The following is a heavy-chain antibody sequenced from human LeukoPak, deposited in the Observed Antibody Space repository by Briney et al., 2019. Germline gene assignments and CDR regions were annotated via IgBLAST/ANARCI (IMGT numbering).Heavy chain of an antibody. D-gene: IGHD4-11*01. CDR2: IWSDGSDK. V-gene: IGHV3-33*06. CDR3: AKDAQRGFDYSNSLQN. Sequence: GGSLRLSCAASGFTFSHYGMQWVRQTPGAGLEWVAVIWSDGSDKYYAKSVKGRFTICRDNSKNSLFLQMNSLRAEDTAVYYCAKDAQRGFDYSNSLQNWGQGILVTVSS. CDR1: GFTFSHYG. J-gene: IGHJ1*01.